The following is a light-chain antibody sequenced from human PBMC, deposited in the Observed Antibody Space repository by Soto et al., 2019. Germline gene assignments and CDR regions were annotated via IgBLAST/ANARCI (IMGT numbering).Light chain of an antibody. CDR2: DAS. CDR3: QQYSNWPGT. V-gene: IGKV3-15*01. CDR1: QSVSSY. J-gene: IGKJ1*01. Sequence: EIVLTQSPATLSLSPGERATLSCRASQSVSSYLAWYQQKPGQAPRLLIYDASTRATGIPARFSGSGSGTEFTLTISSLQSEDFAVYYCQQYSNWPGTFGQGTKVDNK.